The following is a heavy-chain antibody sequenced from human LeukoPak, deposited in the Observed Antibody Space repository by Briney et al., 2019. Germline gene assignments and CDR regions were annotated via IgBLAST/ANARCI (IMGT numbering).Heavy chain of an antibody. CDR1: GFSFSNAS. J-gene: IGHJ4*02. V-gene: IGHV3-15*01. CDR3: ITDPGDYENF. Sequence: GGSLRLSCAASGFSFSNASMSWVRQAPGKGLEWVGRIKSKSDGETRDYAAPVRGRFAISRDDSKNTLFLLMNSLKTDDTAVYFCITDPGDYENFWGQGTLVTVSS. CDR2: IKSKSDGETR. D-gene: IGHD4-17*01.